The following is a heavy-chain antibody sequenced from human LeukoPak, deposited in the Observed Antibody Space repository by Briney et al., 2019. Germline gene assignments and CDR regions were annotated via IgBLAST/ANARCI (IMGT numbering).Heavy chain of an antibody. CDR1: GGSFSGYY. CDR2: IYYSGST. Sequence: SETLSLTCAVYGGSFSGYYWGWIRQPPGKGLEWIGSIYYSGSTYYNPSLKSRVTISVDTSKNQFSLKLSSVTAADTAVYYCASSYCGGDCSDAFDIWGQGTMVTVSS. V-gene: IGHV4-39*01. D-gene: IGHD2-21*02. J-gene: IGHJ3*02. CDR3: ASSYCGGDCSDAFDI.